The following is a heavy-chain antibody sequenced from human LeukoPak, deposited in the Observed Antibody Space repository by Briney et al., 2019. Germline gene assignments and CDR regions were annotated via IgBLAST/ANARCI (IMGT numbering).Heavy chain of an antibody. CDR1: GSSIGRHY. CDR2: THFSGSS. CDR3: ARAKASGSYDF. D-gene: IGHD3-9*01. Sequence: SESLSLTCSVSGSSIGRHYWTWIRQPPGKGLEWIGYTHFSGSSNYNPSLKSRATTSLDRAKNQISLTLTSVTAADTAVYFCARAKASGSYDFWGQGTLVTVSS. V-gene: IGHV4-59*11. J-gene: IGHJ4*02.